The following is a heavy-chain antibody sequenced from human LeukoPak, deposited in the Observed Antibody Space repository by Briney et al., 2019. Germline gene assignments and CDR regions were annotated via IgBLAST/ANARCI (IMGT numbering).Heavy chain of an antibody. V-gene: IGHV3-23*01. D-gene: IGHD1-1*01. CDR3: ASRLQLETFDY. CDR2: ISGSGGST. CDR1: GFTFSSYA. J-gene: IGHJ4*02. Sequence: GGSLRLSCAASGFTFSSYAMSWVRQAPGKGLEWVSAISGSGGSTYYADSVKGRFAISRDNSKNTLYLQMNSLRAEDTAVYYCASRLQLETFDYWGQGTLVTVSS.